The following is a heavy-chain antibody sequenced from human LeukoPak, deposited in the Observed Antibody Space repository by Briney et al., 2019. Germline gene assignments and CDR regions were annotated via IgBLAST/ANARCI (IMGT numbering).Heavy chain of an antibody. V-gene: IGHV3-23*01. Sequence: GGSLRLSCAASGFTFSSSAMSWVRQAPGKGLEWVSAISNNSGYTYYADSVQGRFTISRDNSKSTLCLQMNSLRAEDTAVYYCAKDPSGNWKTDYWGQGTLVTVSS. CDR3: AKDPSGNWKTDY. CDR2: ISNNSGYT. J-gene: IGHJ4*02. D-gene: IGHD1-20*01. CDR1: GFTFSSSA.